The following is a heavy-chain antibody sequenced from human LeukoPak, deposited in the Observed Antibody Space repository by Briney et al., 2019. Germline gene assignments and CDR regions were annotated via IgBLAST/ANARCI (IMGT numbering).Heavy chain of an antibody. CDR1: GGSISSYY. CDR3: ARVTVEMATTAFDY. D-gene: IGHD5-24*01. J-gene: IGHJ4*02. Sequence: SETLSLTCTVSGGSISSYYWSWIRQPPGKGLEWIGYIYYSGSTNYNPSLKSRVTISVDTSKNQFSLKLSSVTAADTAVYYCARVTVEMATTAFDYWGQGTLATVSS. CDR2: IYYSGST. V-gene: IGHV4-59*01.